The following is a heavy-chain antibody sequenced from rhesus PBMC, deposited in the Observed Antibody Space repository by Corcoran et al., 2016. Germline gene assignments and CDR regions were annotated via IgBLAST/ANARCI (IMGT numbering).Heavy chain of an antibody. Sequence: QVQLQESGPGLVKPSEPQSLPCAVSCGSISSLNLLSWILPPPGKGLEWSGYISGSRGSTYDNPSLKSRVTISTDTAKNQFSLKLSSVTAADTAVYYCARDPTSSWSSDYWGQGVLVTVSS. J-gene: IGHJ4*01. CDR2: ISGSRGST. CDR3: ARDPTSSWSSDY. V-gene: IGHV4-65*01. D-gene: IGHD6-13*01. CDR1: CGSISSLNL.